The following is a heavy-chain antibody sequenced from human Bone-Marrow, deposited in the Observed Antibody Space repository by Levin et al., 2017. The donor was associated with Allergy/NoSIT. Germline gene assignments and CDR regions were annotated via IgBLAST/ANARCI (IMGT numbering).Heavy chain of an antibody. J-gene: IGHJ4*02. Sequence: PSQTLSLTCTVSGDSISSGGYYWSWIRQHPGKGLEWIGYIYYSGNTYYNPSLKGRLSISVVTSKNQFSLRLNSVTAAAPAVYFCARYNGYDFDYWGQGTLVTVSS. CDR3: ARYNGYDFDY. D-gene: IGHD5-12*01. CDR1: GDSISSGGYY. CDR2: IYYSGNT. V-gene: IGHV4-31*03.